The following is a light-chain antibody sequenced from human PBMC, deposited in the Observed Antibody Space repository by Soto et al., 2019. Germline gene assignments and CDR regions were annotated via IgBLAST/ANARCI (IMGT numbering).Light chain of an antibody. Sequence: EIVMTQSPATLSVSPGERATLSCRASQSVSNKLAWYQQKPGQAPRLLIYDASTRATGIPARFSGSGSGTEFTLTISSLQSEDFAVYYCQQHTNWPPLTFGGGTKVEI. CDR3: QQHTNWPPLT. J-gene: IGKJ4*01. CDR1: QSVSNK. CDR2: DAS. V-gene: IGKV3-15*01.